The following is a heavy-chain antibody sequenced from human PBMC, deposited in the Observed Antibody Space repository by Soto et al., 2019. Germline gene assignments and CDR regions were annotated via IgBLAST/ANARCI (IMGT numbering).Heavy chain of an antibody. D-gene: IGHD4-4*01. CDR3: AKEVVYTGYHYYGMDV. Sequence: QVQLVESGGGVVQPGRSLRLSCAASGFTFSSYGMHWVRQPPGKGLEWVAVISYDGSNKYYADSVKGRFTISRDNYKNSLYLQMNSLRAEDTAVYYCAKEVVYTGYHYYGMDVWGQGTTVTVSS. J-gene: IGHJ6*02. CDR1: GFTFSSYG. CDR2: ISYDGSNK. V-gene: IGHV3-30*18.